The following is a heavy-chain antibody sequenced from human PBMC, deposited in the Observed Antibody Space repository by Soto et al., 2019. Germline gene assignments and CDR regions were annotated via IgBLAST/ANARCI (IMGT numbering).Heavy chain of an antibody. CDR1: GYTFTSYD. J-gene: IGHJ6*02. V-gene: IGHV1-8*01. Sequence: RASVKVSCKASGYTFTSYDINWVRQATGQGLEWMGWMNPNSGNTGYAQKFQGRVTMTRNTSISTAYMELSSLRSEDTAVYYCARLSYYDFWSGYPYYYYYGMDVWGQGTTVTVSS. D-gene: IGHD3-3*01. CDR2: MNPNSGNT. CDR3: ARLSYYDFWSGYPYYYYYGMDV.